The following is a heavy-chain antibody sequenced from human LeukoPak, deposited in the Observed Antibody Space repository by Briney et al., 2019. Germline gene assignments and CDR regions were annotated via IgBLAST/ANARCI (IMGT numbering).Heavy chain of an antibody. CDR3: ATGYCTSTTCYRSRFDY. Sequence: GGSLRLSCAASGFTFSSYAMSWVRQAPGKGLEWVSSISSSSSYIYYADSVKGRFTISRDNAKNSLYLQINNLRAEDTAVFYCATGYCTSTTCYRSRFDYWGQGTLVTVSS. CDR2: ISSSSSYI. CDR1: GFTFSSYA. V-gene: IGHV3-21*01. D-gene: IGHD2-2*01. J-gene: IGHJ4*02.